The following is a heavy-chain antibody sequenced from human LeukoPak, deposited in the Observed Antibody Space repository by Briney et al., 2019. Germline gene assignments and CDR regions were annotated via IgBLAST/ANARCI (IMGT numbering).Heavy chain of an antibody. J-gene: IGHJ5*02. Sequence: GASVKVSCKASVYTFTSYGISWGRQPPGQGLEWKGWISAYNGNTNYAQKLQGRVTMTTDTSTSTAYMELRSLRSDDTAVYYCARDVSLPRWFDPWGQGTLVTVSS. V-gene: IGHV1-18*01. CDR1: VYTFTSYG. CDR2: ISAYNGNT. CDR3: ARDVSLPRWFDP.